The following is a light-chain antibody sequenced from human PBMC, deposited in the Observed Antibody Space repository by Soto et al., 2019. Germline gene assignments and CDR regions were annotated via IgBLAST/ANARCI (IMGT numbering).Light chain of an antibody. Sequence: EIVLTQSPGTLSLSPGESATLSCRATQSVSATYLAWYQQKPGQAPRLFIYAASSRATDIPDRFSGSGSGTDFTLAISRLEPEDFAVHWCQHYGTSTRTFDQGTKVDIK. J-gene: IGKJ1*01. CDR3: QHYGTSTRT. CDR1: QSVSATY. V-gene: IGKV3-20*01. CDR2: AAS.